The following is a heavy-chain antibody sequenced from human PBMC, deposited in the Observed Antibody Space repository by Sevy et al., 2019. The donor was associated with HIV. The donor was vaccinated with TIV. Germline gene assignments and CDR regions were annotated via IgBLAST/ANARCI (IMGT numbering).Heavy chain of an antibody. V-gene: IGHV4-59*01. CDR2: IYYSGNT. D-gene: IGHD6-13*01. J-gene: IGHJ5*02. CDR3: ATGVAAADNWFDP. CDR1: GGFISSYY. Sequence: SETLSLTCTVSGGFISSYYWNWIRQPPGKGLEWIGYIYYSGNTNYNPSLKSRVTISLEMPTNQFSLKLSSVTAADTAVYYCATGVAAADNWFDPWGQGTLVTVSS.